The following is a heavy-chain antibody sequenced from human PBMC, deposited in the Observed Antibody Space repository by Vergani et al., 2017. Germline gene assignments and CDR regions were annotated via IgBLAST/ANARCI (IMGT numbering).Heavy chain of an antibody. J-gene: IGHJ4*02. V-gene: IGHV3-11*01. CDR1: GFTFSDYY. Sequence: QVQLVESGGGLVKPGGSLRLSCAASGFTFSDYYMTWIRQAPGKGLEWVSYIDTFGSTIYYAYSVTGRFTISWDNAKNSLYLQMNSLTAEDTAVYYCASQNCSSTTCYAKFWGQGTLVTVSS. D-gene: IGHD2-2*01. CDR3: ASQNCSSTTCYAKF. CDR2: IDTFGSTI.